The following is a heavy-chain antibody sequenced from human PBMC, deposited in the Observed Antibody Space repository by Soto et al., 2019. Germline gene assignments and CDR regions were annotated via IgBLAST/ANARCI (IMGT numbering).Heavy chain of an antibody. Sequence: VASVKVSCKASGYTFTGYYMHWVRQAPGQGLEWMGWINPNSGGANYAQKFQGWVTMTRDTSISTAYMELSRLRSDDTAVYYCARGFYCSGSYIHYYDYLYFWGKGTTVTVSS. J-gene: IGHJ6*03. D-gene: IGHD3-10*01. V-gene: IGHV1-2*04. CDR3: ARGFYCSGSYIHYYDYLYF. CDR2: INPNSGGA. CDR1: GYTFTGYY.